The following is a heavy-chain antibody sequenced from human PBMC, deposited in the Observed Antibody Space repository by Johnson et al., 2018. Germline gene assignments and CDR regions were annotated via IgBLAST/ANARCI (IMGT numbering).Heavy chain of an antibody. J-gene: IGHJ1*01. CDR2: ITPITGVP. D-gene: IGHD3-3*02. CDR1: TTSLTTYT. Sequence: QVQLVQSGAEVKKPGSSVKVSCKASTTSLTTYTINWVRQAPGQGLEWVGIITPITGVPFYAEKLQGRVTITADKSTGTDYLELRSLTSEDTAMNYCAIQSGFDISLSFFHQWAQGTLVTVSS. CDR3: AIQSGFDISLSFFHQ. V-gene: IGHV1-69*02.